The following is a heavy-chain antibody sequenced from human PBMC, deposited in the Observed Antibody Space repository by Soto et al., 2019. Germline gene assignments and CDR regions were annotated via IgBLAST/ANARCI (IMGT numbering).Heavy chain of an antibody. D-gene: IGHD3-10*01. V-gene: IGHV3-30*18. CDR3: AKVKGVLLWFGEAYFDY. CDR2: ISYDGSNK. Sequence: QVQLVESGGGVVQPGRSLRLSCAASGFTFSSYGMHWVRQAPGKGLEWVAVISYDGSNKYYADSVKGRFTISRDNSKNTLYLQMNSLRAEDTAVYYCAKVKGVLLWFGEAYFDYWGQGTLVTVSS. CDR1: GFTFSSYG. J-gene: IGHJ4*02.